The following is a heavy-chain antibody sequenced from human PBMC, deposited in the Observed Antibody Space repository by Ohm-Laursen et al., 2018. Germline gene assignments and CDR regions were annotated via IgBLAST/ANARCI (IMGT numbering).Heavy chain of an antibody. CDR2: INHSGST. J-gene: IGHJ3*02. CDR1: GGSFSGYY. CDR3: ARGKIPRFADAFDI. D-gene: IGHD3-3*01. Sequence: SDTLSLTCAVYGGSFSGYYWSWIRQPPGKGLEWIGEINHSGSTNYNPSLKSRVTISVDTSKNQFSLKLSSVTAADTAVYYCARGKIPRFADAFDIWGQGTMVTVSS. V-gene: IGHV4-34*01.